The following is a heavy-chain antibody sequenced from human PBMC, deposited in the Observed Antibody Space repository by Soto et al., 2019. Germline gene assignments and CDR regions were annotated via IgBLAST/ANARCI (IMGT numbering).Heavy chain of an antibody. CDR2: INAGNGNT. CDR3: ARDYRELPDYYYYGMDV. V-gene: IGHV1-3*01. J-gene: IGHJ6*02. CDR1: GYTFTSYA. Sequence: ASVKVSCKASGYTFTSYAMHWVRQAPGQRLEWMGWINAGNGNTKYSQKFQGRVTITRDTSASTAYMELSSLRSEDTAVYYCARDYRELPDYYYYGMDVWGQGTTVTVSS. D-gene: IGHD1-26*01.